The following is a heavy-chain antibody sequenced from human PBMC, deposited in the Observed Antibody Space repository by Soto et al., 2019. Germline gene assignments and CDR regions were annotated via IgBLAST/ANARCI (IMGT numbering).Heavy chain of an antibody. Sequence: PAETLSLTCAVYGGSVNGYYWNWIRQPPGKGLEWIGEINHSGGTHYNPSVKRRVTVSRDTSNNQLSLRLSCVTAADTAIYYCATRITVFGLLVPPFDPWGQGTQVTVSS. J-gene: IGHJ5*02. CDR3: ATRITVFGLLVPPFDP. V-gene: IGHV4-34*01. CDR2: INHSGGT. CDR1: GGSVNGYY. D-gene: IGHD3-3*01.